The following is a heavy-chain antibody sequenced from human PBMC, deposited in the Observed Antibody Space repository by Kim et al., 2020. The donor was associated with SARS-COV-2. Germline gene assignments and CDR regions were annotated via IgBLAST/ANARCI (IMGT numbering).Heavy chain of an antibody. CDR2: ITDSGSGT. CDR1: GFSFSSYA. Sequence: GGSLRLSCAASGFSFSSYAMAWVRQAPGKALAWVSSITDSGSGTYYADSVKGRFTISRDNSKKTLYLQLNSLKAEDTAVYYCATIEKADTKNFDFWGRGTLVTVSS. V-gene: IGHV3-23*01. J-gene: IGHJ2*01. D-gene: IGHD6-19*01. CDR3: ATIEKADTKNFDF.